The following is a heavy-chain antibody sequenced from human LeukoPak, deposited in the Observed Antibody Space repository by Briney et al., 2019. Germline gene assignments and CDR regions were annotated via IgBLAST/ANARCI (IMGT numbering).Heavy chain of an antibody. CDR2: MNADGRTI. CDR1: GFTFSSSW. D-gene: IGHD1-7*01. J-gene: IGHJ2*01. V-gene: IGHV3-74*01. CDR3: ARAGNYYFDL. Sequence: GGSLRLSCAASGFTFSSSWMHWVRQGPGKGLVWVARMNADGRTINYADSVKGRFTISRDNAKDTLYLQMNSLRTEDAAVYYCARAGNYYFDLWGRGTQVTVSS.